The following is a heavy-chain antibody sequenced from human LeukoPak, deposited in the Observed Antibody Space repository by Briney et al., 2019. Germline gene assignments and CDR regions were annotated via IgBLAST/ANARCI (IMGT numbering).Heavy chain of an antibody. CDR1: GFTFSNYW. CDR2: IKQDGSET. Sequence: GRSLRLSCAASGFTFSNYWINWVRQAPGKGLEWVANIKQDGSETYCVDSVKGRFTISRDNAKNSLYLQMNSLRAEDTAVYYCARFTAAAGTPLDYWGQGTLVTVSS. CDR3: ARFTAAAGTPLDY. V-gene: IGHV3-7*01. J-gene: IGHJ4*02. D-gene: IGHD6-13*01.